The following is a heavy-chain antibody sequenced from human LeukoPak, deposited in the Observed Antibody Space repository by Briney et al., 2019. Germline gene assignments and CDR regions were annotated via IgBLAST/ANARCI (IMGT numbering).Heavy chain of an antibody. CDR2: IYHSGST. CDR3: AREGGMRYYGSGSYSVY. Sequence: SGTLSLTCAVSGGSISSSNWWSWVRQPPGKGLEWIGEIYHSGSTNYNPSLKSRVTISVDKSKNQFSLKLNSVTAADTAVYYCAREGGMRYYGSGSYSVYWGQGTLVTVSS. V-gene: IGHV4-4*02. J-gene: IGHJ4*02. CDR1: GGSISSSNW. D-gene: IGHD3-10*01.